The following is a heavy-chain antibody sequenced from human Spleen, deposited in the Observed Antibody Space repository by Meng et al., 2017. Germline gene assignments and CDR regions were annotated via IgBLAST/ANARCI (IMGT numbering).Heavy chain of an antibody. J-gene: IGHJ4*02. D-gene: IGHD6-25*01. CDR2: INPKSGDT. CDR1: GYRFTDYY. V-gene: IGHV1-2*06. Sequence: QVQLVEAGAEVKKPGVSVKVSCKASGYRFTDYYIHWVRRAPGQGLEWMGRINPKSGDTHYAQKFQARVTMTGDTSISTAYMELSGLRSDDTAMYYCARDEDISAAGKLFGDYWGQGTLVTVSS. CDR3: ARDEDISAAGKLFGDY.